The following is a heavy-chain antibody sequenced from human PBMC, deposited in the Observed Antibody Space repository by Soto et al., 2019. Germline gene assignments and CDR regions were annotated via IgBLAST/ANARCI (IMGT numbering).Heavy chain of an antibody. V-gene: IGHV1-69*13. Sequence: ASVKVSCKASGGTFSSYAISWVRQAPGQGLEWMGGIIPIFGTANYAQKFQGRVTITADESTSTAYMELSSLRSEDTAVYYCARLAVVVPAATGPYYYYGMDVWGQGTTVTVSS. CDR3: ARLAVVVPAATGPYYYYGMDV. CDR1: GGTFSSYA. D-gene: IGHD2-2*01. J-gene: IGHJ6*02. CDR2: IIPIFGTA.